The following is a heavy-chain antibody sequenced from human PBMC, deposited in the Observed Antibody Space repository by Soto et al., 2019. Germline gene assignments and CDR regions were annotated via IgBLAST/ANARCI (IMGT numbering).Heavy chain of an antibody. V-gene: IGHV4-59*08. CDR1: GGSISSYY. Sequence: ETLSLTCTVSGGSISSYYWSWIRQPPGKGLEWIGYIYYSGSTNYNPSIKSRVTISVDSSKNQFSLNLTSVSAADTAVYYCARLGGFYQSLDSWGQGTLVTVSS. CDR2: IYYSGST. CDR3: ARLGGFYQSLDS. J-gene: IGHJ5*01. D-gene: IGHD3-22*01.